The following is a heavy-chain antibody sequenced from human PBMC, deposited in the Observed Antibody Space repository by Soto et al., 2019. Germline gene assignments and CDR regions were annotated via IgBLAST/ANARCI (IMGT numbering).Heavy chain of an antibody. D-gene: IGHD3-10*01. CDR2: IYASGST. J-gene: IGHJ6*02. V-gene: IGHV4-4*07. Sequence: SETLSLTCTVSGDFISSYSWIWIRQSAGKGLEWIGRIYASGSTNYNPILKSRLTISVDTSKKQFSLKLSSVTAADTAVYYCAVLGDFQSSNHAMDAWGQGTTVTVSS. CDR3: AVLGDFQSSNHAMDA. CDR1: GDFISSYS.